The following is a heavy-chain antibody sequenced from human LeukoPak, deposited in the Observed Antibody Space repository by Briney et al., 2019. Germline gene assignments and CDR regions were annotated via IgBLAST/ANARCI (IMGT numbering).Heavy chain of an antibody. D-gene: IGHD1-26*01. CDR1: GFTLSSYG. V-gene: IGHV3-23*01. CDR3: AKAANEWELLAGYFDY. Sequence: GGSLRLSCAASGFTLSSYGMSWVRQAPGKGLEWVSAISGSGGSTYYADSVKGQFTISRDNSKKRLDLQMHTLRAQDTAVYYCAKAANEWELLAGYFDYWGQGTLVTASS. J-gene: IGHJ4*02. CDR2: ISGSGGST.